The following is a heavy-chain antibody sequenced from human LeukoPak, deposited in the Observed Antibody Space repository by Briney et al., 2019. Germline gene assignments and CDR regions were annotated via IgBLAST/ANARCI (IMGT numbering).Heavy chain of an antibody. D-gene: IGHD3-10*02. Sequence: GASVKVSCKASGGTLSSYAISWVRQAPGQGLKWMGRIIPILGIANYAQKFQGRVTITADKSTSTAYMELSSLRSEDTAVYYCARGRMFPYYFDYWGQGTLVTVSS. V-gene: IGHV1-69*04. J-gene: IGHJ4*02. CDR2: IIPILGIA. CDR3: ARGRMFPYYFDY. CDR1: GGTLSSYA.